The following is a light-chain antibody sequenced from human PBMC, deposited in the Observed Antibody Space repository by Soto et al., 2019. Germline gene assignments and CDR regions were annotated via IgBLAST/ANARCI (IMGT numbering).Light chain of an antibody. CDR1: TSDIGTNA. CDR2: TNN. Sequence: QSVLTQPPSASGSPGQRVIVSCSGSTSDIGTNAVNWFQHLPGTAPKLLIYTNNQRPSGAPDRFSGSKSGTSASLAISGLQSEDEADYYCATWHDSFYVFGTGTKVTVL. V-gene: IGLV1-44*01. J-gene: IGLJ1*01. CDR3: ATWHDSFYV.